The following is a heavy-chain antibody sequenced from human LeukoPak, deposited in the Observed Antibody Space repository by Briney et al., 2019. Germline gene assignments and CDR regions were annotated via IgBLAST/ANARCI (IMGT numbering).Heavy chain of an antibody. Sequence: PSETLSLTCTVSGGSISSSSYYWSWIRQPPGKGLEWIGSIYYSGSTPYNPSLKSRVTISVDTSKNQFSLKLSSVTAADAAVYYCARVWELSDAFDIWGQGTMVTVSS. J-gene: IGHJ3*02. D-gene: IGHD1-26*01. CDR2: IYYSGST. CDR3: ARVWELSDAFDI. V-gene: IGHV4-39*07. CDR1: GGSISSSSYY.